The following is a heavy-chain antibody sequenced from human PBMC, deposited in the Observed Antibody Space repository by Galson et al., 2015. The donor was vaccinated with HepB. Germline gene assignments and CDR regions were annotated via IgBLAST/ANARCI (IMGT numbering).Heavy chain of an antibody. CDR1: GGSISSSSYY. D-gene: IGHD4-23*01. Sequence: SETLSLTCTVSGGSISSSSYYWGWIRQPPGKGLEWIGSIYYSGSTYYNPSLKSRVTISVDTSKNQFSLKLSSVTAADTAVYYCARGAYGGLDYWGQGTLVTVSS. CDR2: IYYSGST. V-gene: IGHV4-39*07. J-gene: IGHJ4*02. CDR3: ARGAYGGLDY.